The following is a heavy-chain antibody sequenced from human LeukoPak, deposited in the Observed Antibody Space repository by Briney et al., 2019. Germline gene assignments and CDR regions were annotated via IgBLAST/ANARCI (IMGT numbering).Heavy chain of an antibody. V-gene: IGHV3-30-3*02. J-gene: IGHJ4*02. CDR2: ISYDGSNK. CDR1: GFTFSSYA. CDR3: AKRATMSGATYYFDY. D-gene: IGHD5-12*01. Sequence: GRSLRLSCAASGFTFSSYAMHWVRQAPGKGLEWVAVISYDGSNKYYADSVKGRFTISRDNSKNTLYLQMNSLRAEDTAVYYCAKRATMSGATYYFDYWGQGTLVTVSS.